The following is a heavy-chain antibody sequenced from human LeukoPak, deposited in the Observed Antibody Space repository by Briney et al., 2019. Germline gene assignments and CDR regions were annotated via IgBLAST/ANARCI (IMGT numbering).Heavy chain of an antibody. CDR3: ARVAAAGTWFDY. CDR1: GGSIISYY. J-gene: IGHJ4*02. CDR2: IYYSGST. V-gene: IGHV4-59*01. D-gene: IGHD6-13*01. Sequence: SETLSLTCTVSGGSIISYYWSWIRQPPGKGLEWIGYIYYSGSTNYNPSLKSRVTISVDTSKNQFSLKLSSVTAADTAVYYCARVAAAGTWFDYWGQGTLVTVSS.